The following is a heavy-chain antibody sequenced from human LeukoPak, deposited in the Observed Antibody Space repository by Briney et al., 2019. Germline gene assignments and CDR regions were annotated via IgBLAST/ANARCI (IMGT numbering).Heavy chain of an antibody. Sequence: GALRLSCAASGFTFSTYNMNWVRQAPGRGLEWVSNIRSDSSSTHYADSVKGRFTISRDNVENSLYLQVNSLTAEDTAVYYCARGSALLLWFGELFDYWGQGTLVTVSS. CDR3: ARGSALLLWFGELFDY. CDR2: IRSDSSST. CDR1: GFTFSTYN. J-gene: IGHJ4*02. D-gene: IGHD3-10*01. V-gene: IGHV3-48*04.